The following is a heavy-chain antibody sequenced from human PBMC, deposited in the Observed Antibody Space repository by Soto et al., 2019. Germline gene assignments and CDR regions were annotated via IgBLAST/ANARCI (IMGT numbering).Heavy chain of an antibody. CDR2: IDDDGDSI. J-gene: IGHJ6*02. V-gene: IGHV3-74*01. Sequence: GGSLRLSCVASGFTFSHYWMHWVRQVPGKGLEWLSRIDDDGDSISYVDSVKGRFAISRDNEKNTLFLEMNTLRDEDTAVYYCARGLGHRTTSGIDFHYGMDVWGRGTTVTVSS. CDR1: GFTFSHYW. D-gene: IGHD6-19*01. CDR3: ARGLGHRTTSGIDFHYGMDV.